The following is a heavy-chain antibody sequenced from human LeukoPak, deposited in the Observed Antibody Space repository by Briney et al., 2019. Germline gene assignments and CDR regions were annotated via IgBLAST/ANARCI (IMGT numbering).Heavy chain of an antibody. Sequence: GGSLRLSCAASGFRFSDYNMNWVRQVPGKGLEWVSYIQSVSLTIYYLDSVKGRFTISRDNAKNSLFLQMNSLRVEDTAVYYCARGLYRYSSGWHFDYWGQGILVTVSS. CDR2: IQSVSLTI. CDR1: GFRFSDYN. V-gene: IGHV3-48*04. D-gene: IGHD6-19*01. CDR3: ARGLYRYSSGWHFDY. J-gene: IGHJ4*02.